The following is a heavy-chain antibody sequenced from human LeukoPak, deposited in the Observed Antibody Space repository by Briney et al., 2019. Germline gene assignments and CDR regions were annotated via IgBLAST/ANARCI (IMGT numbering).Heavy chain of an antibody. V-gene: IGHV3-74*01. CDR1: GFTFSSYW. Sequence: GGSLRLSCAASGFTFSSYWMHWVRQAPGKGLVWVSRINSDGSSRSYADSVKGRFTISRDNAKNRLYLQMNSLRAEDTGVYYCAHYDSSSYHAFHICGQGTMVTVSS. CDR2: INSDGSSR. CDR3: AHYDSSSYHAFHI. D-gene: IGHD3-22*01. J-gene: IGHJ3*02.